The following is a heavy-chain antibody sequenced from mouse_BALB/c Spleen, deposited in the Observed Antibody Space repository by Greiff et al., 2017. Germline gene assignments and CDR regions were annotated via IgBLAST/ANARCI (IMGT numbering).Heavy chain of an antibody. CDR1: GFTFTDYY. CDR2: IRNKANGYTT. Sequence: DVKLVESGGGLVQPGGSLRLSCATSGFTFTDYYMSWVRQTPGKALEWLGFIRNKANGYTTEYSASVKGRFTISRDNSPSILYLQMNTLRAEDSATYYCARDISLDSSGPYAMDYWGQGTSVTVSS. D-gene: IGHD3-2*01. V-gene: IGHV7-3*02. J-gene: IGHJ4*01. CDR3: ARDISLDSSGPYAMDY.